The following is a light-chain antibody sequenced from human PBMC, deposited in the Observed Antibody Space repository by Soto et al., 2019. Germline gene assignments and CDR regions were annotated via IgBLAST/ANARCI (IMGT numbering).Light chain of an antibody. J-gene: IGKJ5*01. CDR3: QQDYNLPIT. Sequence: EVVLKQSPATLSLSPGEGATLSCRVSQSISSSYLSWYQQRPGQAPRLLIYGASTRATGIPARFSGSGRGSGTDFTLTISSLQPEDFAVYYCQQDYNLPITFGQGTRLEIK. CDR1: QSISSSY. V-gene: IGKV3D-7*01. CDR2: GAS.